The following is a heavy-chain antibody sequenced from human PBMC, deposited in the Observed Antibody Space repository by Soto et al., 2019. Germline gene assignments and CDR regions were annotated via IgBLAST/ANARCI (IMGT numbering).Heavy chain of an antibody. D-gene: IGHD1-26*01. CDR3: AREKVGAVAY. CDR2: MNPNSGNT. CDR1: GYTFTSYD. J-gene: IGHJ4*02. V-gene: IGHV1-8*01. Sequence: QVQLVQSGAEVKKPGASVKVSCKASGYTFTSYDINWVRQATGQGLEWMGWMNPNSGNTGYAQTFQGRVTMTRNTAVSTDYMEXSSLRSGETAVYYFAREKVGAVAYWGQGTLVTVSS.